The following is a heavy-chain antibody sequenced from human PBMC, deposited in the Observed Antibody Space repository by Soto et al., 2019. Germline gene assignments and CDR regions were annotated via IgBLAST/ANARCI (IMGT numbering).Heavy chain of an antibody. Sequence: SETLSLTCAVYGGSFSGYYWSWIRQPPGKGLEWIGEINHSGSTNYNPSLKSRATISVDTSKNQFSLKLTSVTAADTAVYYCARLGGYYQAFDSWGQGTLVTVS. CDR1: GGSFSGYY. CDR2: INHSGST. V-gene: IGHV4-34*01. D-gene: IGHD3-22*01. CDR3: ARLGGYYQAFDS. J-gene: IGHJ4*02.